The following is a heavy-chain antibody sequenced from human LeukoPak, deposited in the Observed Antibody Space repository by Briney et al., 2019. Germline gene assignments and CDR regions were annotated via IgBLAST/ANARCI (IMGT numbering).Heavy chain of an antibody. CDR3: VAARLGYFQH. V-gene: IGHV4-59*01. J-gene: IGHJ1*01. CDR1: GGSISSYY. Sequence: SETLSLTCTVSGGSISSYYWSRIRQPPGKGLEWIGYIYYSGSTNYNPSLKSRVTISVDTSKNQFSLKLSSVTAADTAVYYCVAARLGYFQHWGQGTLVTVS. CDR2: IYYSGST. D-gene: IGHD6-6*01.